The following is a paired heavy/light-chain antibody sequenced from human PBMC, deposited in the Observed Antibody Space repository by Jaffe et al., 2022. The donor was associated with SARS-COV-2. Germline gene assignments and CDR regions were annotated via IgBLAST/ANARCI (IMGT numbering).Heavy chain of an antibody. CDR2: IDYIGGT. J-gene: IGHJ3*02. CDR3: ARSRSLDT. Sequence: QVQLQESGPGLVKPSETLSLTCTVSGGSITPYSWNWVRQPPGKGLEWIGCIDYIGGTNYDPSLVSRVTISVDMSKNQFSLKLKSVTAADTAVYYCARSRSLDTWGRGTMVTVSS. CDR1: GGSITPYS. V-gene: IGHV4-59*01.
Light chain of an antibody. CDR2: KVS. J-gene: IGKJ1*01. V-gene: IGKV2-30*01. CDR1: QSLVYSDGNTY. CDR3: MQATHWPRT. Sequence: DVVMTQSPLSLPVTLGQPASISCRSSQSLVYSDGNTYLNWFQQRPGQSPRRLIYKVSNRDSGVPDRFSGSGSGTDFTLKISRVEAEDVGVYYCMQATHWPRTFGQGTKVEVK.